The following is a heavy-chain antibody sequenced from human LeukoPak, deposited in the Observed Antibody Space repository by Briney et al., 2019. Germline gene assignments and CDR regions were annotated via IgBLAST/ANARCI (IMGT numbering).Heavy chain of an antibody. CDR1: GYTLTELS. J-gene: IGHJ6*02. CDR2: FDPEDGET. CDR3: ATGPATDYYYGMDV. D-gene: IGHD1-26*01. Sequence: ASVKSSCKVSGYTLTELSMHWVRQAPGKGLEWMGGFDPEDGETIYAQKFQGRVTMTEDTSTDTAYMELSSLRSEDTAVYYCATGPATDYYYGMDVWGQGTTVTVSS. V-gene: IGHV1-24*01.